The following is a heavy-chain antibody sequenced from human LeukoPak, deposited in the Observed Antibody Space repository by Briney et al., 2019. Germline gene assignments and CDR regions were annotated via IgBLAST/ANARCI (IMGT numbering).Heavy chain of an antibody. CDR3: ARDGNAL. J-gene: IGHJ4*02. CDR1: GGSISSSSYY. CDR2: IYYSGST. V-gene: IGHV4-39*07. Sequence: KPSETLSLTCTVSGGSISSSSYYWGWIRQPPGKGLEWIGSIYYSGSTYYNPSLKSRVTISVDTSKNQFSLKLSSVTAADTAVYYCARDGNALWGQGTLVTVSS. D-gene: IGHD1-1*01.